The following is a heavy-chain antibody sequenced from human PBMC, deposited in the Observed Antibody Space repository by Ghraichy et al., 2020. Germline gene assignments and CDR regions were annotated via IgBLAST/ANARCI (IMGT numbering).Heavy chain of an antibody. CDR1: GGSISSGRYF. Sequence: SLNISCTVSGGSISSGRYFWIWFRQPAGKGLEWIGRIYTSGSSNYNPSLKSRVTISLDTSKNQFSLGLTSVTAADTAVYYCARNLPGTSSWSWGQGTLVTVSS. V-gene: IGHV4-61*02. CDR3: ARNLPGTSSWS. CDR2: IYTSGSS. D-gene: IGHD6-6*01. J-gene: IGHJ5*02.